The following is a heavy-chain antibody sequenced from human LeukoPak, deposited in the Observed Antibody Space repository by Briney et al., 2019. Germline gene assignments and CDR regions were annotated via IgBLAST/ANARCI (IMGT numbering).Heavy chain of an antibody. CDR3: ARDRDTAMVL. Sequence: ASXKVSCKASGYTFTICYMHWVRQAPGQGLEWMGTINPSGGSTSYAQKFQGRVTMPRDTSTSTVYMELSSLRSEDTAVYYCARDRDTAMVLWGQGTLVTVSS. D-gene: IGHD5-18*01. CDR2: INPSGGST. CDR1: GYTFTICY. V-gene: IGHV1-46*01. J-gene: IGHJ4*02.